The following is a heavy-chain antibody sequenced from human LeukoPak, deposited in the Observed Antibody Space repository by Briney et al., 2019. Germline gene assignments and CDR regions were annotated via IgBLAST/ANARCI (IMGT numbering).Heavy chain of an antibody. CDR1: RFTFSSYS. CDR3: ARDKAEGAFDI. D-gene: IGHD6-13*01. CDR2: ISSSSSYI. V-gene: IGHV3-21*01. Sequence: GGSLRLSCAASRFTFSSYSMNWVRQAPGKGLEWVSSISSSSSYIYYADSVKGRFTISRDNAKNSLYLQMNSLRAEDTAVYYCARDKAEGAFDIWGQGTMVTVSS. J-gene: IGHJ3*02.